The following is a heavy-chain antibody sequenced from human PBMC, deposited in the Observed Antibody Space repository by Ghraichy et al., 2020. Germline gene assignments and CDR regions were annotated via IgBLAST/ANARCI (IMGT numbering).Heavy chain of an antibody. J-gene: IGHJ6*02. D-gene: IGHD1-26*01. CDR1: GFTFSSYS. Sequence: GGSLRLSCAASGFTFSSYSMNWVRQAPGKGLEWVSSISSSSSYIYYADSVKGRFTISRDNAKNSLYLQMNSLRAEDTAVYYCARDQEPDQWELLYYYYGMDVWGQGTTVTVSS. CDR3: ARDQEPDQWELLYYYYGMDV. CDR2: ISSSSSYI. V-gene: IGHV3-21*01.